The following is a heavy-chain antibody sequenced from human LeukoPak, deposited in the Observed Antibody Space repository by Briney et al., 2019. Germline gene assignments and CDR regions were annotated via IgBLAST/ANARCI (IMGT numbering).Heavy chain of an antibody. J-gene: IGHJ5*02. CDR1: GGSISSYY. CDR2: LYTSGST. V-gene: IGHV4-4*07. D-gene: IGHD1-1*01. Sequence: SETLSLTCTVSGGSISSYYWSWFRQPAGKGLEWIGRLYTSGSTNYNPSLKSRVTMSVDTSKNQLSLKLSSVTAADTAVYYCATHGTTQGWFDPGGQGTLVTVSS. CDR3: ATHGTTQGWFDP.